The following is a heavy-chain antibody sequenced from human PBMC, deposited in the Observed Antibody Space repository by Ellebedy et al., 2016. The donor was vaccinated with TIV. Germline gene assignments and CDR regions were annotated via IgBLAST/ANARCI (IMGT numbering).Heavy chain of an antibody. CDR1: GYTFTGYY. V-gene: IGHV1-2*04. CDR2: INPNSGGT. D-gene: IGHD5-24*01. J-gene: IGHJ4*02. Sequence: ASVKVSCXASGYTFTGYYMHWVRQAPGQGLEWMGWINPNSGGTNYAQKFQGWVTMTRDTSISTAYMELSRLRSDDTAVYYCARGRDGYPHTDYWGQGTLVTVSS. CDR3: ARGRDGYPHTDY.